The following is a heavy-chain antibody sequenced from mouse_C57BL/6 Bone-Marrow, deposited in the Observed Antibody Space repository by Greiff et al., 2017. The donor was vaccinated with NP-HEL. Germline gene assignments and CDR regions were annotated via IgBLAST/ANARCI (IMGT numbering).Heavy chain of an antibody. J-gene: IGHJ1*03. V-gene: IGHV5-17*01. CDR2: ISSGSSTI. D-gene: IGHD1-1*01. CDR3: ARPPGYGSSYTLYFDV. Sequence: EVQLVESGGGLVKPGGSLKLSCAASGFTFSDYGMHWVRQAPEKGLEWVAYISSGSSTIYYADTVKGRFTISRDNAKNTLFLQMTSLRSEDTAMYYCARPPGYGSSYTLYFDVWGTGTTVTVSS. CDR1: GFTFSDYG.